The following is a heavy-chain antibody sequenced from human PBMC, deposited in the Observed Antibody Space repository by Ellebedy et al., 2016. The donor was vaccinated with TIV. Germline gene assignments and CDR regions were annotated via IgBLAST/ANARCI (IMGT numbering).Heavy chain of an antibody. CDR1: GFTVSSNY. CDR2: IRSKANSYAT. Sequence: GESLKISCAASGFTVSSNYMSWVRQAPGKGLEWVGRIRSKANSYATAYAASVKGRFTISRDDSKNTAYLQMNSLKTEDTAVYYCTRRRYSSSWTHLSIFDIWGQGTMVTVSS. CDR3: TRRRYSSSWTHLSIFDI. D-gene: IGHD6-13*01. J-gene: IGHJ3*02. V-gene: IGHV3-73*01.